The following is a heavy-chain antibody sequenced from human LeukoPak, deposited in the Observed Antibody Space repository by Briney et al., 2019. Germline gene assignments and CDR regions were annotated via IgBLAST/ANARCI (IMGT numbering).Heavy chain of an antibody. CDR1: GFTFSSYW. J-gene: IGHJ3*02. D-gene: IGHD3-22*01. Sequence: GGSLRLSCAASGFTFSSYWMSWGRQAPGKGLEWVANIKQDGSEKYYVDSVKGRFTISRDNAKNSLYLQMNSLRAEDTAVYYCARETYYYDSSGYPPVGAFDIWGQGTMVTVSS. V-gene: IGHV3-7*01. CDR3: ARETYYYDSSGYPPVGAFDI. CDR2: IKQDGSEK.